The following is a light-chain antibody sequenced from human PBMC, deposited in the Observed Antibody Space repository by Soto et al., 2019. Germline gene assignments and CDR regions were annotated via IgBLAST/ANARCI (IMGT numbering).Light chain of an antibody. Sequence: EIVLTQSPGTLSLSPGERATLSCRASQSVSSSYLAWYQQKPGQAPRLLIYGASSRATGIPDRFSGSGSAKDFTLTISRLEPEYFAVYYCQQYGSSPVFGPGTKVDIK. CDR2: GAS. CDR3: QQYGSSPV. CDR1: QSVSSSY. V-gene: IGKV3-20*01. J-gene: IGKJ3*01.